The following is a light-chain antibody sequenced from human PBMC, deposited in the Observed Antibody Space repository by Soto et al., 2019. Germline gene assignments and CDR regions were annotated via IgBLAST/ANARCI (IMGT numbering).Light chain of an antibody. CDR2: LGS. J-gene: IGKJ1*01. CDR1: DSLLHTNGYNY. CDR3: MQALQTPST. Sequence: DIVMTQSPLSLPVTPGEPSSISCSSSDSLLHTNGYNYLHWYLQKPGQSPQLLIFLGSNRASGVPDRFSGSGSGTDFTLEISRVEAEDVGVYYCMQALQTPSTFGQGTKVDIK. V-gene: IGKV2-28*01.